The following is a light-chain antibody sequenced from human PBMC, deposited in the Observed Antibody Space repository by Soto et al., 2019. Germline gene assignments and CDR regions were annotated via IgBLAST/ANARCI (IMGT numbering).Light chain of an antibody. Sequence: IMMTQSPATLSLSPGERATVSCRASQSVSSSLAWYQQKPGQAPRLLIYGASKRATGIPARFSGRGSGTDFTLTISSLEPDDFAVYYCQQRSNWLWTFGQGTKVDI. CDR2: GAS. V-gene: IGKV3-11*01. CDR1: QSVSSS. J-gene: IGKJ1*01. CDR3: QQRSNWLWT.